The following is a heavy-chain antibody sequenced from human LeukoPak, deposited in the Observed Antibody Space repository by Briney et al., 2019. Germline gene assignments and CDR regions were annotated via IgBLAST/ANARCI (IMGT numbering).Heavy chain of an antibody. CDR3: AKDRRRYCSSTSCYFADY. D-gene: IGHD2-2*01. V-gene: IGHV3-30*18. J-gene: IGHJ4*02. CDR1: GFTFSSYG. Sequence: PGGSLRLSCAASGFTFSSYGMHWVRQAPGKGLEWVAVISYDGSNKYYADSVKGRFTISRDNSKNTLYLQMNSLRAEDTAVYYCAKDRRRYCSSTSCYFADYWGQGTLVTVSS. CDR2: ISYDGSNK.